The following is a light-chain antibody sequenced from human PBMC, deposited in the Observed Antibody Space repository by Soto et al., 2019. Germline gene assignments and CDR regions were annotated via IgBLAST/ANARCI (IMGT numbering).Light chain of an antibody. CDR1: SSDVGGYKY. CDR3: SSYAGSNNVI. Sequence: QSVLTRPPSASGSPGQSVTISCTGTSSDVGGYKYVSWYQQHPGKAPKLMIYEVTKRPSGVPDRFSGSKSGNTASLTVSGLQAEDEADYFCSSYAGSNNVIFGGGTKVTVL. V-gene: IGLV2-8*01. CDR2: EVT. J-gene: IGLJ2*01.